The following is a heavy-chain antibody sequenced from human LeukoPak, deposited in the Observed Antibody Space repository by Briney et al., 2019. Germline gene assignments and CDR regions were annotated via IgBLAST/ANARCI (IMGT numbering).Heavy chain of an antibody. CDR1: GFTFSSYG. V-gene: IGHV3-33*06. Sequence: PGGSLRLSCVASGFTFSSYGMHWVRQAPGKGLEWVAVIWYDGTNKYYADSVKGRFTISRDSSKNTLYLQMNSLRAEDTAVYYCANGMGATIDYWGQGTLVTVSS. CDR3: ANGMGATIDY. CDR2: IWYDGTNK. D-gene: IGHD1-26*01. J-gene: IGHJ4*02.